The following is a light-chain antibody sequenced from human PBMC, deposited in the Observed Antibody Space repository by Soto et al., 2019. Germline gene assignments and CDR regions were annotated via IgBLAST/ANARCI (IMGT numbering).Light chain of an antibody. CDR2: KAS. V-gene: IGKV1-5*03. CDR1: QSISSW. CDR3: QQYDSYWT. J-gene: IGKJ1*01. Sequence: DIQMTQYPSTLSASVRDRVIVTCRASQSISSWLAWYQQKPGKAPKLLISKASNLESWVPSRFSGSGSGTEFTLTVSSLQPDDFATYYCQQYDSYWTFGQGTKVEIK.